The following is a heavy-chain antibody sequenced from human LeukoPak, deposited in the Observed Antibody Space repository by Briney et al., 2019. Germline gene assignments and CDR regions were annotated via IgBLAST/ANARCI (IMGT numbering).Heavy chain of an antibody. J-gene: IGHJ4*02. CDR1: GGSISSGDYY. CDR2: IYYRGST. Sequence: SETLSLTCTVSGGSISSGDYYWSWIRQPPGKGLGCIGYIYYRGSTYYNPSLKSRVAISVDTSKNQFSLKLTSVTAADTAVFYCARLGAYDLSFAYWGQGTLVTVSS. D-gene: IGHD3-3*01. V-gene: IGHV4-30-4*08. CDR3: ARLGAYDLSFAY.